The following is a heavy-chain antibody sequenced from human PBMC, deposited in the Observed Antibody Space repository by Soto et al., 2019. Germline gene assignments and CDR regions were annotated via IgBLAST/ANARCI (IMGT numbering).Heavy chain of an antibody. CDR2: THHSGRT. J-gene: IGHJ4*02. CDR3: ARSEATVLDY. D-gene: IGHD4-17*01. V-gene: IGHV4-4*02. CDR1: GGSMSSSNW. Sequence: QVQLQESGPGLVKPSGTLSLTCTVSGGSMSSSNWWNWVRQPPGKGLEWIGETHHSGRTNYNPSLKSRVTRSVDESTNHFSLKLSSVTAADTAVYSCARSEATVLDYWGQGTLVTVSS.